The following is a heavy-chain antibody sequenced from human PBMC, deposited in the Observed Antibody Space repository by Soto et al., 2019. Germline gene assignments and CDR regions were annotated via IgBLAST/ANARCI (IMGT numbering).Heavy chain of an antibody. V-gene: IGHV3-21*01. Sequence: PGGSLRLSCAASGFTFSSYSMNWVRQAPGKGLEWVSSISSSSSYIYYADSVKGRSTISRDSAKNSLYLQMNSLRAEDTAVYYCARAGSAGTRLRRPYFDYWGQGTLVTVSS. D-gene: IGHD6-19*01. CDR2: ISSSSSYI. CDR1: GFTFSSYS. CDR3: ARAGSAGTRLRRPYFDY. J-gene: IGHJ4*02.